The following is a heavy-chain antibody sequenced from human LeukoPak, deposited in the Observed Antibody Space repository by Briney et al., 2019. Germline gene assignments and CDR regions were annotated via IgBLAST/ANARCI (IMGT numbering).Heavy chain of an antibody. CDR1: GFTFSSYS. CDR3: ARAPTKPAFDY. Sequence: GGSLRLSCAASGFTFSSYSMNWVRQAPGKGLEWVSSISSSSSYIYYTDSVKGRFTISRDNAKNSLYLQMNSLRAEDTAVYYCARAPTKPAFDYWGQGTLVTVSS. CDR2: ISSSSSYI. V-gene: IGHV3-21*01. J-gene: IGHJ4*02.